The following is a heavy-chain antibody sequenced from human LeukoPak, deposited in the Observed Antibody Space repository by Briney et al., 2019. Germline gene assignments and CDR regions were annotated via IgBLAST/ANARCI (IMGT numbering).Heavy chain of an antibody. D-gene: IGHD3-22*01. CDR3: ARGGRTMIVVVLDY. J-gene: IGHJ4*02. V-gene: IGHV3-33*01. CDR2: IWYDGSNK. CDR1: GFTFSSYG. Sequence: PGGSLRLSCAASGFTFSSYGMHWVRQAPGKGLEWVAVIWYDGSNKYYADSVKGRFTISRDNSKNTLYLQMNSLRAEDTAVYYCARGGRTMIVVVLDYWGQGTLVTVSS.